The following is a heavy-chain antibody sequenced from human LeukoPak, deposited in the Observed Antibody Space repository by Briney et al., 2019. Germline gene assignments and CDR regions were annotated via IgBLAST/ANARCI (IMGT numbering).Heavy chain of an antibody. V-gene: IGHV3-74*03. CDR2: INGDGSTT. D-gene: IGHD3-10*01. Sequence: GGSLRLSCTASGLTFSTYWINWVRQSPGKGLVWVALINGDGSTTTHADSVKGRFTISRDNAKNTACLQMNSLRDEDTAVYFCARDYAGSPDYWGQGTLVTVSA. J-gene: IGHJ4*02. CDR1: GLTFSTYW. CDR3: ARDYAGSPDY.